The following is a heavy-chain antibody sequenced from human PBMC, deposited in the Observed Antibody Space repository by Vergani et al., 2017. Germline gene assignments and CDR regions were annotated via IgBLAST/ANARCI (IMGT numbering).Heavy chain of an antibody. D-gene: IGHD1-1*01. CDR3: ARHTTYTDS. Sequence: EVELVQSGPEMRKPGESLKISCKGSDYSFGNYWIGWVRQMPGKGLEWMGIIYPADSDTRYSPSFQGQVTISADKSISTAFLQWDSLKASDTALYYCARHTTYTDSWGQGTLVTASS. CDR2: IYPADSDT. J-gene: IGHJ4*02. CDR1: DYSFGNYW. V-gene: IGHV5-51*01.